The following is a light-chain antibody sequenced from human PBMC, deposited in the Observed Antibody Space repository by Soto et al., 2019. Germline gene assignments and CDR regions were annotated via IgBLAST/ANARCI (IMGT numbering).Light chain of an antibody. V-gene: IGKV3-20*01. J-gene: IGKJ1*01. CDR3: QQFDSSRT. CDR1: QSISSSY. CDR2: AAS. Sequence: EIVLTQSPGTLSLSPGEIATLSCRASQSISSSYLAWYQQKPGQAPRLLIHAASRRATGIPARLSGGGSGTAYTRTTSTLEPEDLAVYYCQQFDSSRTFGQGTKVEIK.